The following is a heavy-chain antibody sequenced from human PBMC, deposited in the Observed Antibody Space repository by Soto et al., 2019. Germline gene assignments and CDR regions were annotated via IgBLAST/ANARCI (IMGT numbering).Heavy chain of an antibody. Sequence: PGGSLRLSCVVSGFSFSTYAMNWVRQAPGRGLEWVSGISGGGGTTYYAVAVKGRFTISRDNSKNTLSLEMNSLRVEDTAVYYCAKGAYAVIGLFDFWGQGALVTVSS. D-gene: IGHD2-21*01. V-gene: IGHV3-23*01. CDR1: GFSFSTYA. CDR3: AKGAYAVIGLFDF. J-gene: IGHJ4*02. CDR2: ISGGGGTT.